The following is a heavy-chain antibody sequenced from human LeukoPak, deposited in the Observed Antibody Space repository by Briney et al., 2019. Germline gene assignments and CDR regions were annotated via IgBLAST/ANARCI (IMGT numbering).Heavy chain of an antibody. CDR3: ARGGGQQLVYDY. J-gene: IGHJ4*02. CDR1: GGSFSGYY. Sequence: SETLSLTGAVYGGSFSGYYWSWIRQPPGKGLEWIGEINHSGSTNYNPSLKSRVTISVDTSKNQFSLKLSSVTAADTAVYYCARGGGQQLVYDYWGQETLVTVSS. D-gene: IGHD6-13*01. V-gene: IGHV4-34*01. CDR2: INHSGST.